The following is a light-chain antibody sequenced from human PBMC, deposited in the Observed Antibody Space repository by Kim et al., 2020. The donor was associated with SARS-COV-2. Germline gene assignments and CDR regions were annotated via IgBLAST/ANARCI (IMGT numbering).Light chain of an antibody. V-gene: IGKV3-20*01. CDR3: QQYGSSPRT. CDR1: QSVSSNY. Sequence: LTPGERAPLSCRASQSVSSNYLSWYQQKPGQAPRLLIYGTSNRATGIPDRFSGSGSGTDFTLTISRLEPEDFAVYYCQQYGSSPRTFGQGTKLEI. CDR2: GTS. J-gene: IGKJ2*02.